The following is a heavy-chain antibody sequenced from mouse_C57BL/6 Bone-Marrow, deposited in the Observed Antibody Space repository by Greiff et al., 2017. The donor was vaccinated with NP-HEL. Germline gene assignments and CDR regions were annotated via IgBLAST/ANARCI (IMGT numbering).Heavy chain of an antibody. Sequence: EVKVQESGGGLVQPGGSMKLSCDASGYTFSNYWMNWVRQSPEKGLEWVAQISLKSDDSATHYAESVKGRFTISRDDSKSPVYLQMNNIRADDTGIYYCTDWDVYWGQGTTLTVSS. V-gene: IGHV6-3*01. CDR3: TDWDVY. D-gene: IGHD4-1*01. CDR2: ISLKSDDSAT. J-gene: IGHJ2*01. CDR1: GYTFSNYW.